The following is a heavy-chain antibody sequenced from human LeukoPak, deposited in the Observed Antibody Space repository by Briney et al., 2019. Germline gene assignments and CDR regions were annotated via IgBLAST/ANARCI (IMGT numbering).Heavy chain of an antibody. CDR1: GYRFSSYW. J-gene: IGHJ4*02. CDR2: IYPGDSGT. D-gene: IGHD6-19*01. CDR3: ARHRTFMAVADYYFDY. Sequence: HGESLKISCKGSGYRFSSYWIAWVRQMPGKGLEWMGIIYPGDSGTRYSPSFHGQVTLSADKSISTAYLQWSSLKASDTAMYYCARHRTFMAVADYYFDYWGQGTLVTVSS. V-gene: IGHV5-51*01.